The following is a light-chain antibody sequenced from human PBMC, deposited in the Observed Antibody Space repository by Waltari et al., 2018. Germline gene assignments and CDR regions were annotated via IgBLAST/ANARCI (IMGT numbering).Light chain of an antibody. V-gene: IGKV3-11*01. CDR2: DAS. CDR1: QSVDTY. Sequence: EIVLTQSPATLSLSPGEPASLSCRASQSVDTYLAWYQQKPGQAPRLLIYDASNRATGIPARFSGSGSGTDFTLTISSLEPEDFAVYYCRQRSNWVTFGGGTKVEIK. J-gene: IGKJ4*01. CDR3: RQRSNWVT.